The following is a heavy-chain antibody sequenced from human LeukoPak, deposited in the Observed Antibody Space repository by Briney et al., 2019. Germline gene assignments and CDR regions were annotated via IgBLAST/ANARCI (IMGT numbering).Heavy chain of an antibody. V-gene: IGHV4-59*08. D-gene: IGHD5-24*01. J-gene: IGHJ4*02. CDR3: ARGPNYPSPSPFDY. CDR2: IYYSGST. Sequence: SETLSLTCTVSGGPISSYYWGWIRQPPGKGLEWIGCIYYSGSTDYNPSLKSRVTISVDTSKNQFCLKLSAVTAADTAVYYCARGPNYPSPSPFDYWGQGTLVTVSS. CDR1: GGPISSYY.